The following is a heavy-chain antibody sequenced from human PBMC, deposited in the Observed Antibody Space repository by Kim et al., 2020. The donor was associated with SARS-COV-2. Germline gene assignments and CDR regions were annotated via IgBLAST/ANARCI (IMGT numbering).Heavy chain of an antibody. J-gene: IGHJ4*02. V-gene: IGHV5-51*01. Sequence: ESLKISCKASEYSFNTHWIGWVRQMPGKGLEWMGIIYPRDSDTRYSPSFQGQVTISADKSNNAAYLQWSSLKASDTAIYYCVRHEYSTDYWGQGTLVTVSS. CDR2: IYPRDSDT. CDR3: VRHEYSTDY. CDR1: EYSFNTHW. D-gene: IGHD4-4*01.